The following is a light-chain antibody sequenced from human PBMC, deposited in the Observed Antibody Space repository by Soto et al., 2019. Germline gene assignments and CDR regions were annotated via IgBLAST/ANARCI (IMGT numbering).Light chain of an antibody. Sequence: EIVMTQSQAPLSVSPGERATLSCRASQSVSSNLAWYQQKPGQAPRLLIYGASTRATGIPARFSGSGSGTEFTLTISILQSEDFAVYYCHQYNNWPPWTFGQGTKVDIK. CDR2: GAS. J-gene: IGKJ1*01. CDR3: HQYNNWPPWT. V-gene: IGKV3-15*01. CDR1: QSVSSN.